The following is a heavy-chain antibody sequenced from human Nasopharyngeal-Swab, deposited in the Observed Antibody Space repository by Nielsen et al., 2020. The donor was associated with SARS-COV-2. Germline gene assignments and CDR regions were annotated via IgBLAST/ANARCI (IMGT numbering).Heavy chain of an antibody. Sequence: SETLSLTCAISGDSVSSNTAAWNWLRQSPSRGLEWLGRTYYRSMWNNDYAVSVRGRITINPDPSKNQFSLQLNSVTPEDTAVYYCARIAVAVSPVWGQGTLVTVSS. CDR2: TYYRSMWNN. CDR1: GDSVSSNTAA. CDR3: ARIAVAVSPV. D-gene: IGHD6-19*01. V-gene: IGHV6-1*01. J-gene: IGHJ4*02.